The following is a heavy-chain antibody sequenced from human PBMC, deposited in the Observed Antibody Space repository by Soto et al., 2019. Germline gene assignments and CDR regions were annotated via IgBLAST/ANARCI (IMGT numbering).Heavy chain of an antibody. CDR2: MNPNSGNT. Sequence: ASVKVSCKASGYTFPSYDINWVRQATGQGLEWMGWMNPNSGNTGYAQKFQGRVTMTRNTSISTAYMELSSLRSEDTAVYYCARGSYDFWSGYYQSDYYYYYMDVWGKGTTVTVSS. D-gene: IGHD3-3*01. CDR3: ARGSYDFWSGYYQSDYYYYYMDV. V-gene: IGHV1-8*01. J-gene: IGHJ6*03. CDR1: GYTFPSYD.